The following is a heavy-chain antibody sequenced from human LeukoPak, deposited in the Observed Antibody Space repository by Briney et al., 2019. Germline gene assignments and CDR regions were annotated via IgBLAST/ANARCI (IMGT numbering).Heavy chain of an antibody. Sequence: GGSLRLSCAAYGFTLSTYGMHWVRQAPGKGLEWVAMISYDGNSKQYADLVKGRFTISRDNSKNTLYLQMNSLRTEDTAVYHCAKDLYGSGWYNYFDPWGQGALVTVSS. CDR1: GFTLSTYG. D-gene: IGHD6-19*01. V-gene: IGHV3-30*18. CDR2: ISYDGNSK. J-gene: IGHJ5*02. CDR3: AKDLYGSGWYNYFDP.